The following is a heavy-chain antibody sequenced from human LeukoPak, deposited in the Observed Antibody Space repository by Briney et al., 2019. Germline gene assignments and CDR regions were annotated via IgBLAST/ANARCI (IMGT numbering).Heavy chain of an antibody. V-gene: IGHV3-21*01. CDR2: ITGSSDNI. D-gene: IGHD3-3*01. Sequence: PGGSLRLSCAASGFTFSTYSMNWVRQAPGDGLEWVSSITGSSDNIYYADSVKGRFTVPRDNAKNSLYLQMYSLRAEDTAVYYCVVTIFGVVFWGQGTLVTVSS. J-gene: IGHJ4*02. CDR1: GFTFSTYS. CDR3: VVTIFGVVF.